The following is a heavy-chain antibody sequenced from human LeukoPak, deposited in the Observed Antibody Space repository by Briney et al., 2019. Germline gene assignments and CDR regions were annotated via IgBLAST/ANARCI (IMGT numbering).Heavy chain of an antibody. CDR3: ARDLTAVAIHY. CDR1: GFTVSSNY. Sequence: GGSLRLSCAASGFTVSSNYMSWVCQAPGKGLEWVSVIYSGGSTYYADSVKGRFTISRDNSKNTLYLQMNSLRAEDTAVYYCARDLTAVAIHYWGQGTLVTVSS. D-gene: IGHD4-23*01. CDR2: IYSGGST. V-gene: IGHV3-66*01. J-gene: IGHJ4*02.